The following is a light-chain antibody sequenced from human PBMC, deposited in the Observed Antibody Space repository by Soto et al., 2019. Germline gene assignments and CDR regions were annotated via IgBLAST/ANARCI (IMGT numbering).Light chain of an antibody. Sequence: QSVLTQPPSVSAAPGQTVTISCSGSSSNIGNNYVSWYQQLPGTAPKVLIYDNNRRPSGIPDRFSGSKSGTSATLGITGLQTGDEADYYCGSWDNSLRVVVFGGGTKLTVL. CDR2: DNN. CDR1: SSNIGNNY. V-gene: IGLV1-51*01. CDR3: GSWDNSLRVVV. J-gene: IGLJ2*01.